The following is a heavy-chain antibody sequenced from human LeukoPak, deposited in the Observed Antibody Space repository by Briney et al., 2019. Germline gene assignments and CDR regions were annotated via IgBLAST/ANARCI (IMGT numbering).Heavy chain of an antibody. D-gene: IGHD3-22*01. J-gene: IGHJ4*02. V-gene: IGHV3-21*01. CDR2: ISSSSSYI. CDR1: GFTFSSYS. CDR3: ARDSTYYYDSSGPYDFDY. Sequence: GGSLRLSCAASGFTFSSYSMNWVRQAPGKGLEWVASISSSSSYIYYADSVKGRFTISRDNAKNSLYLQMNSLRAEDTAVYYCARDSTYYYDSSGPYDFDYWGQGTLVTVSS.